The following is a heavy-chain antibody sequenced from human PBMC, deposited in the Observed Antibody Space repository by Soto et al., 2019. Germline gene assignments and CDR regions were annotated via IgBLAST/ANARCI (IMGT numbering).Heavy chain of an antibody. D-gene: IGHD2-15*01. Sequence: EVQLVESGGGLVKPGGSLRLSCAASGFTFSSYSMNWVRQAPGKGLEWVSSISSSSSYIYYADSVKGRFTISRDNAKNSLYLQMNSLRAEDTAVYYCARDGGRIVVVVAATPSYFAYWGQGTLVTVSS. CDR2: ISSSSSYI. CDR1: GFTFSSYS. J-gene: IGHJ4*02. V-gene: IGHV3-21*01. CDR3: ARDGGRIVVVVAATPSYFAY.